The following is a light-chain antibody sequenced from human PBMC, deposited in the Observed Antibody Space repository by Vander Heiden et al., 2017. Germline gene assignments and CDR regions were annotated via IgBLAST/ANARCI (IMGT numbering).Light chain of an antibody. CDR2: DDH. Sequence: NFMLTQPHSVSESPGKTVTISCTRSSGSIASNYVQWYQQRPGSSPTTVIYDDHQRPSGVPDRFSCSIDSSSKSASLTISGLKTEDEADYYCQSYDSSNLWVFGGGTKLTVL. CDR3: QSYDSSNLWV. CDR1: SGSIASNY. J-gene: IGLJ3*02. V-gene: IGLV6-57*01.